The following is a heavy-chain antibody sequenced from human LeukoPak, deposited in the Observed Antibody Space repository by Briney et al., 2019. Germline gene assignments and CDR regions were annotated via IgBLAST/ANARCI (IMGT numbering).Heavy chain of an antibody. Sequence: RGSLRLSCAASGFTFSSYGMHWVRQAPGKGLEWVAVISYDGSNKYYADSVKGRFTISRDNSKNTLYLQMNSLRAEDTAVYYCAKDHYYDSSGGFDYWGQGTLVTVSS. J-gene: IGHJ4*02. CDR3: AKDHYYDSSGGFDY. V-gene: IGHV3-30*18. D-gene: IGHD3-22*01. CDR1: GFTFSSYG. CDR2: ISYDGSNK.